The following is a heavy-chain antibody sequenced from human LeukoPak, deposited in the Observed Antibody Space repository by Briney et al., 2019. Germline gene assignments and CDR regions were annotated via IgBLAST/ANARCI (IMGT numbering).Heavy chain of an antibody. CDR1: GFTFSTND. CDR3: ARDAEYQLLYDAFDM. D-gene: IGHD2-2*01. V-gene: IGHV3-23*01. Sequence: GGSLRLSCAASGFTFSTNDMSWVRQPPGKGLEWVSAISVVGGSTYYADSVKGRFTSSRDNPKNLLYLQMNSLRAEDTAVYYCARDAEYQLLYDAFDMWGQGTMVTVSS. J-gene: IGHJ3*02. CDR2: ISVVGGST.